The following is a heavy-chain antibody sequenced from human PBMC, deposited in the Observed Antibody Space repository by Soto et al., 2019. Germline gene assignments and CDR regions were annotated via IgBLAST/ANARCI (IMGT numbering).Heavy chain of an antibody. D-gene: IGHD6-19*01. Sequence: QVQLQESGPGLVKPSETMSLTCTASGASISNKYWNWIRQPPGKGLEWIGHIYNGERTNYNPSLKSRVTISVDTSKNQFSLKLGSVTAADTAVYYCAQTTGWPGFDYWGQGILVTVSS. CDR3: AQTTGWPGFDY. V-gene: IGHV4-59*01. J-gene: IGHJ4*02. CDR2: IYNGERT. CDR1: GASISNKY.